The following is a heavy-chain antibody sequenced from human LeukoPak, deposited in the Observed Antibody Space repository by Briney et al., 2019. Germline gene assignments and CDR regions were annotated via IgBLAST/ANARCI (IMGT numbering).Heavy chain of an antibody. CDR1: GFTFSSYA. D-gene: IGHD3-3*01. Sequence: GGSLRLSCAASGFTFSSYAMSWVRQAPGKGLEWVSAISGSGGSTYYADSVKGRFTISRDNSKNTLYLQMNNLRAEDTAVYYCAKDSYDFWGGYYKWGQGTLVTVSS. J-gene: IGHJ4*02. CDR2: ISGSGGST. CDR3: AKDSYDFWGGYYK. V-gene: IGHV3-23*01.